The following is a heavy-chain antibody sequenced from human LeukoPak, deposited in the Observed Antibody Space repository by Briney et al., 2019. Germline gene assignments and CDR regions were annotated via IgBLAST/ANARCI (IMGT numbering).Heavy chain of an antibody. CDR2: IRYDGSNK. CDR1: GFTFSSYG. CDR3: AKVLRLHTAMDYYYYYYMDV. Sequence: PGGSLRLSCAASGFTFSSYGMHWVRQAPGKGLEWVAFIRYDGSNKYYADSVKGRFTISRDNSKNTLYLQMNSLRAEDTAVYYCAKVLRLHTAMDYYYYYYMDVWGKGTTVTVSS. D-gene: IGHD5-18*01. V-gene: IGHV3-30*02. J-gene: IGHJ6*03.